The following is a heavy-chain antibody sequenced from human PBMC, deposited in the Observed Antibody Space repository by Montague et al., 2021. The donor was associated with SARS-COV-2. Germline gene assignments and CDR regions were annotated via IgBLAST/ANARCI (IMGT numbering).Heavy chain of an antibody. D-gene: IGHD3-3*01. CDR1: GGSISSYY. CDR3: ARGIFTIPFIPAHYYMDV. Sequence: SETLSPTCTVSGGSISSYYWSWIRQPPGKGLEWIGYIYYSGSTNYNPSLKSRVTTSVDTSKNQFSLKLSSVTAADTAVYYCARGIFTIPFIPAHYYMDVWGKGTTVTVSS. V-gene: IGHV4-59*01. J-gene: IGHJ6*03. CDR2: IYYSGST.